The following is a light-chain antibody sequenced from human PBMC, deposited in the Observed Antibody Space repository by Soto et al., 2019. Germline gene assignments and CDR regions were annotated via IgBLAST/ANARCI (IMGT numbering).Light chain of an antibody. Sequence: EIVLTQSPGTLSLSPGERAILSCRASQSLSSTRLAWHQQKRGQAPRLLIYDASNRATGIPARFSGSGSGTDFTLTINSLDPEDFAVYYCQQRSNWPPTFGQGTKVDIK. CDR1: QSLSST. J-gene: IGKJ1*01. CDR3: QQRSNWPPT. V-gene: IGKV3-11*01. CDR2: DAS.